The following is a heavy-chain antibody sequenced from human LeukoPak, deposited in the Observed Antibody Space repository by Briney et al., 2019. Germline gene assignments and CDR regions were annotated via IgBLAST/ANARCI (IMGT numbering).Heavy chain of an antibody. Sequence: PGGSLRLSCAASGFTFSSYGMHWVRQAPGKGLEWVAVISYDGSNKYYADSVKGRFTISRDNSKNTLYLQMNSLTAEDTAVYYCAKDRGGLVVVHYWGQGTLVTVSS. V-gene: IGHV3-30*18. CDR2: ISYDGSNK. CDR1: GFTFSSYG. J-gene: IGHJ4*02. D-gene: IGHD3-22*01. CDR3: AKDRGGLVVVHY.